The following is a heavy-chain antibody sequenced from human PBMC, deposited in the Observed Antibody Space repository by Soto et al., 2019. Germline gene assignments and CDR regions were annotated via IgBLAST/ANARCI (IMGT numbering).Heavy chain of an antibody. V-gene: IGHV1-69*01. CDR2: IIPIPGTT. J-gene: IGHJ4*02. CDR3: AKGYGPGSYFDA. D-gene: IGHD3-10*01. CDR1: GGTLNTNA. Sequence: QVQLVQSGAEVKKPGSSVRVSCKASGGTLNTNAISWVRQAPGQGLEWMGGIIPIPGTTNYAQKFEGRVRFTADESTNTVFMELSSLRSDDTAVYYCAKGYGPGSYFDAWGQGALVTVSS.